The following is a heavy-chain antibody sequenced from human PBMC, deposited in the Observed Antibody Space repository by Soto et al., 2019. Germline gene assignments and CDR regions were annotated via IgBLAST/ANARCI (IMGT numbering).Heavy chain of an antibody. CDR2: IYHGGNT. V-gene: IGHV4-30-4*01. D-gene: IGHD3-16*01. Sequence: QVQLQESGPGLVKPSQTLSLTCTVSGDSVSSGDYYWTWIRQPPGKGLEWVGYIYHGGNTHYNPSLKSRLTLSVDTSKNQFTLNLSSVTAADTAVYYCVSSRSAYSYPRWFDPWGQGTLVTVSS. CDR1: GDSVSSGDYY. CDR3: VSSRSAYSYPRWFDP. J-gene: IGHJ5*02.